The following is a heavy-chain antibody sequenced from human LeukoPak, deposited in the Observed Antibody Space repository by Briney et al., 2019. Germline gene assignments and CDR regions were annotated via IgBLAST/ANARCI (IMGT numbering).Heavy chain of an antibody. CDR2: IYYSGST. CDR3: ARSHYDILTGWYYFDY. Sequence: PSQTLSLTCTVSGGSISSGGYSWSWIRQHPGKGLEWIGYIYYSGSTYYNPSLKSRVTISVDTSKNQFSLKLSSVTAADTAVYYCARSHYDILTGWYYFDYWGQGTLVTVSS. J-gene: IGHJ4*02. V-gene: IGHV4-31*03. CDR1: GGSISSGGYS. D-gene: IGHD3-9*01.